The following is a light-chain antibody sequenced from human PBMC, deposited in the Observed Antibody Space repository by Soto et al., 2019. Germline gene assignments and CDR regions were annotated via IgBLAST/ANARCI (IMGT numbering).Light chain of an antibody. J-gene: IGKJ5*01. Sequence: EIVLTQSPGTLSLSPGERATLSCRASQSVSSSYLAWYQQKPGQAPRLLIYGASSRATGIPDRFSGSGSGTDFTLTISNLQSEDFAVYCCQQYYKLPTFGQGTRLEI. CDR2: GAS. V-gene: IGKV3-20*01. CDR3: QQYYKLPT. CDR1: QSVSSSY.